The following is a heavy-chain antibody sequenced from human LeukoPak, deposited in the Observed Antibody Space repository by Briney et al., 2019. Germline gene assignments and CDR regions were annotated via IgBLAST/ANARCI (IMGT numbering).Heavy chain of an antibody. CDR2: IYYSGST. CDR1: GGSISSSSYY. D-gene: IGHD6-6*01. V-gene: IGHV4-39*01. CDR3: ARQVGIAARTPRYYYYGMDV. Sequence: SETLSLACTVSGGSISSSSYYWGWIRQPPGKGLEWIGSIYYSGSTYYNPSLKSRVTISVDTSKNQFSLKLSSVTAADTAVYYCARQVGIAARTPRYYYYGMDVWGQGTTVTVSS. J-gene: IGHJ6*02.